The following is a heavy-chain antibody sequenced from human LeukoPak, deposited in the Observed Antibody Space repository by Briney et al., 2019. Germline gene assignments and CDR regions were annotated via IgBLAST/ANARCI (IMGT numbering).Heavy chain of an antibody. CDR1: GGSISSYY. J-gene: IGHJ4*02. Sequence: SETLSLTCTVSGGSISSYYWSWIRQAPGKGLEWIGNIYYSGTTNYSPSPKSRVTISVDTSKNQFSLKLSSVTAADTAVYYCARTVVVAACFDYWGQGTLVTVSS. CDR3: ARTVVVAACFDY. V-gene: IGHV4-59*12. D-gene: IGHD2-15*01. CDR2: IYYSGTT.